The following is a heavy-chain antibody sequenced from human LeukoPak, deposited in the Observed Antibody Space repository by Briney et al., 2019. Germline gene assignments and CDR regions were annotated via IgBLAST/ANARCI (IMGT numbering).Heavy chain of an antibody. CDR2: INPTGRET. Sequence: GGSLRLSCAASGFTFSTYWMTWFRKAPGQGPEWLANINPTGRETFYVDPVKGRFTISRDNAKNLLYLQMSSLRGEDTAVYYCGGFGYEAAVDLWGQGTLVTVSS. V-gene: IGHV3-7*01. D-gene: IGHD6-13*01. CDR3: GGFGYEAAVDL. J-gene: IGHJ4*02. CDR1: GFTFSTYW.